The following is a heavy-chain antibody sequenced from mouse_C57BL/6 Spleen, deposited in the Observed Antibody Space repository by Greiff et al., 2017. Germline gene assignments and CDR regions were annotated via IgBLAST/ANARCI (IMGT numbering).Heavy chain of an antibody. J-gene: IGHJ1*03. D-gene: IGHD1-1*01. CDR3: ADYCGRNWYFDV. Sequence: VQLQQPGAELVRPGSSVKLSCKASGYTFTSYWMDWVKQRPGQGLEWIGNIYPSDSDTHYNQQFKDKATLTVDKSSSTAYMQLSSLTSEDSAVYYCADYCGRNWYFDVWGTGTTVTVSS. CDR2: IYPSDSDT. CDR1: GYTFTSYW. V-gene: IGHV1-61*01.